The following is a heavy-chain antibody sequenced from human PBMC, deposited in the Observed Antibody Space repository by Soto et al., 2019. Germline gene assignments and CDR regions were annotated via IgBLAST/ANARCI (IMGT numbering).Heavy chain of an antibody. CDR2: IWYDGSNK. Sequence: GGSLRLSCAASGFTFSSYGMHWVRQAPGKGLEWVAVIWYDGSNKYYADSVKGRFTISRDNSKNTLYLQMNSLRAEDTAVYYCARDDGVYSSGWYYMDVWGKGTTVTVSS. CDR3: ARDDGVYSSGWYYMDV. J-gene: IGHJ6*03. CDR1: GFTFSSYG. D-gene: IGHD6-19*01. V-gene: IGHV3-33*01.